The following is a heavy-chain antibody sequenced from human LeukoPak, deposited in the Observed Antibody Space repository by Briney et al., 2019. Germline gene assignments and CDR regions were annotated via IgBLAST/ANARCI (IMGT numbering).Heavy chain of an antibody. Sequence: ASVNVSCKASGYTFTHYYMHWVRQAPGRGLEWMGWINPNSGGTNYAQKFQGRVTMTTDTSISTAYMEVSRLRSDDTAVYYCARVRIGQQLDKYYYYAMDVWGQGTTVTVSS. CDR2: INPNSGGT. V-gene: IGHV1-2*02. D-gene: IGHD6-13*01. CDR1: GYTFTHYY. J-gene: IGHJ6*02. CDR3: ARVRIGQQLDKYYYYAMDV.